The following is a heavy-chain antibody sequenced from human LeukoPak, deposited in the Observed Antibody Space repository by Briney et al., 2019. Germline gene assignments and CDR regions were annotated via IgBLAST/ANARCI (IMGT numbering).Heavy chain of an antibody. CDR2: ISGYNGNT. Sequence: ASVKVSCKASGYTFTSYDINWVRQAPGQGPECMGWISGYNGNTNYVQKFQGRITMTTDTSTSTAYMELRSLRSDDTAVYYCARDLSLGRHEYGEPFDYWGQGTLVTVSS. J-gene: IGHJ4*02. CDR3: ARDLSLGRHEYGEPFDY. CDR1: GYTFTSYD. D-gene: IGHD4/OR15-4a*01. V-gene: IGHV1-18*01.